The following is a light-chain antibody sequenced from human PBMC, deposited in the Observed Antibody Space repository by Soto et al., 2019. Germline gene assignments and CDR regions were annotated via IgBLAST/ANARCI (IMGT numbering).Light chain of an antibody. Sequence: EIVLTQSPGTLSLSPGERATLSFRASQSVSSSYLAWYQQKPGQAPRLLIYGASSRATGIPDRFSGSGSGTEFTLTISSLQSEDFAVYYCQQYNNWPQWTFGQGTKVDI. CDR2: GAS. CDR1: QSVSSSY. J-gene: IGKJ1*01. V-gene: IGKV3-20*01. CDR3: QQYNNWPQWT.